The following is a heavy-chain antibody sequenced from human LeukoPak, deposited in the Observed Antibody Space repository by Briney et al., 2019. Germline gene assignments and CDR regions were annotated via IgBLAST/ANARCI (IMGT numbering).Heavy chain of an antibody. Sequence: SETPSLTCAVYGGSFSGYYWSWIRQPPGKGLEWIGEINHSGSTNYNPSLKSRVTISVDTSKNQFSLKLSSVTAADTAVYYCARARGRAWFDPWGQGTLVTVSS. CDR2: INHSGST. D-gene: IGHD1-26*01. CDR1: GGSFSGYY. CDR3: ARARGRAWFDP. V-gene: IGHV4-34*01. J-gene: IGHJ5*02.